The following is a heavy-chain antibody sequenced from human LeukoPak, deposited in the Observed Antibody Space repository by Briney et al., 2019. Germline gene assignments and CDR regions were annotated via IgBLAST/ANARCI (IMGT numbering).Heavy chain of an antibody. CDR3: ARDSSSPDDPGYYYYYGMDV. CDR1: GFTFSSYS. V-gene: IGHV3-21*01. CDR2: ISSSSSSI. J-gene: IGHJ6*02. Sequence: GGSLRLSCAASGFTFSSYSMNWVRQAPGKGLEWVSSISSSSSSIYYADSVKGRFTISRDNAKNSLYLQMNSLRAEDTAVYYCARDSSSPDDPGYYYYYGMDVWGQRTTVTVSS. D-gene: IGHD6-6*01.